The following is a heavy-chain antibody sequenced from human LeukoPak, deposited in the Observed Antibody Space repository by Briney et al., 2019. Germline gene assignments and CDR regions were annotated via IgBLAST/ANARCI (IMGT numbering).Heavy chain of an antibody. CDR3: ARHPRVSPGVYYYYMDV. D-gene: IGHD4-11*01. CDR1: GGSISSHY. V-gene: IGHV4-59*11. J-gene: IGHJ6*03. CDR2: IYYSGST. Sequence: SETLSLTCTVSGGSISSHYWSWIRQPPGKGLEWIGYIYYSGSTNYNPSLKSRVTISVDTSKNQFSLKLSSVTAADTAVYYCARHPRVSPGVYYYYMDVWGKGTTVTVS.